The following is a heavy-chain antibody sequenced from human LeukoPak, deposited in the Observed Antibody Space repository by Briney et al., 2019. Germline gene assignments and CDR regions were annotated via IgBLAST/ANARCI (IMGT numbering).Heavy chain of an antibody. V-gene: IGHV4-59*08. CDR2: IYYSGST. D-gene: IGHD2-21*02. CDR3: ARSVRVTPGVIDY. J-gene: IGHJ4*02. Sequence: ETLSLTCTVSGGSISSYYWSWIRQPPGKGLERIGYIYYSGSTNYNPSLKSRVTISVDTSKNQFSLKLSSVTAADTAVYYCARSVRVTPGVIDYWGQGTLVTVSS. CDR1: GGSISSYY.